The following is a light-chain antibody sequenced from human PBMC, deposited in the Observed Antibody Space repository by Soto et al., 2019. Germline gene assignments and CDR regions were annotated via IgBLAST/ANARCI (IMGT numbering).Light chain of an antibody. Sequence: QSVLTQSSSASASLGYSVKLTCTRSSGHSSYIIACHQQQPGKATRYLMKLEGSGSYNKGSGVPDRCSGSSSGADRSLTSSHPESEDEAYYDCETWDSNSRVFGGGTKLTVL. J-gene: IGLJ2*01. CDR1: SGHSSYI. CDR2: LEGSGSY. CDR3: ETWDSNSRV. V-gene: IGLV4-60*03.